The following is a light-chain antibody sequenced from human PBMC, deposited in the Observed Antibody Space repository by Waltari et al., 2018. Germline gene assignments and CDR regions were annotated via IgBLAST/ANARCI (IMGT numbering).Light chain of an antibody. J-gene: IGLJ1*01. CDR3: AAWDDSLNGFYV. Sequence: QSVLTQPPSASETPGQRVTISCSGSRSNIGSNTVNWYQHLPGTAPKLLIYADPKRPSGVPDRFSGSKSGTSASLAISGLQSDDEADYYCAAWDDSLNGFYVFGTGTKLTVL. CDR1: RSNIGSNT. V-gene: IGLV1-44*01. CDR2: ADP.